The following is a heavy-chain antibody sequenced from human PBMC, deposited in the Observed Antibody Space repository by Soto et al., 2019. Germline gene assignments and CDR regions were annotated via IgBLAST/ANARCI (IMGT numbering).Heavy chain of an antibody. V-gene: IGHV3-33*06. CDR3: AKEYQLLSDYYYMDV. CDR1: GFTFSSYG. D-gene: IGHD2-2*01. CDR2: IWYDGSNK. Sequence: GGSLRLSCAASGFTFSSYGMHWVRQAPGKGLEWVAVIWYDGSNKYYADSVKGRFTISRDNSKNTLYLQMNSLRAEDTAVYYCAKEYQLLSDYYYMDVWGKGTTVTVSS. J-gene: IGHJ6*03.